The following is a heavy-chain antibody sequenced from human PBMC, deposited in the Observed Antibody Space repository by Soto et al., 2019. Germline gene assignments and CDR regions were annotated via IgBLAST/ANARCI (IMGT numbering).Heavy chain of an antibody. V-gene: IGHV3-48*01. D-gene: IGHD5-18*01. CDR1: GFTFSSYS. CDR3: ARDRLGYSYGLDY. J-gene: IGHJ4*02. CDR2: ISSSSSTI. Sequence: EVQLVESGGGLVQPGGSLRLSCAASGFTFSSYSMNWVRQAPGKGLEWVSYISSSSSTIYYADSVKDRFTISRDNAKNSLYLQMNSLRAEDTAVYYCARDRLGYSYGLDYWGQGTLVTVSS.